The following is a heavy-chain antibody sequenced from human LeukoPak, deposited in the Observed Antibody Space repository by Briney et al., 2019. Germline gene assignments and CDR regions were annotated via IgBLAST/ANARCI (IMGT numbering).Heavy chain of an antibody. D-gene: IGHD6-19*01. CDR3: ARETSIAVAGIKQGGMDV. CDR1: GGSISSGGYY. Sequence: SETLSLTCTVSGGSISSGGYYWSWIRQHPGKGLEWIGYIYYSGSTYYNPSLKSRVTISVDTSKNQFSLKLSSVTAADTAVYYCARETSIAVAGIKQGGMDVWGQGTTVTVSS. V-gene: IGHV4-31*03. J-gene: IGHJ6*02. CDR2: IYYSGST.